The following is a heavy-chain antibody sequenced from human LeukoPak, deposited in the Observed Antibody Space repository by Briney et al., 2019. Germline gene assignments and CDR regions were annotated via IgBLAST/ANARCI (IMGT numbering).Heavy chain of an antibody. CDR1: GGSISSGSYY. CDR2: IYTSGST. D-gene: IGHD2-2*01. CDR3: ARSDCSSTSCYGGPSNWFDP. V-gene: IGHV4-61*02. Sequence: NASQTLSLTCTVSGGSISSGSYYWSWIRQPAGKGLEWIGRIYTSGSTNYNPSLKSRVTISVDRSKNQFSLKLSSVTAADTAVYYCARSDCSSTSCYGGPSNWFDPWGQGTLVTVSS. J-gene: IGHJ5*02.